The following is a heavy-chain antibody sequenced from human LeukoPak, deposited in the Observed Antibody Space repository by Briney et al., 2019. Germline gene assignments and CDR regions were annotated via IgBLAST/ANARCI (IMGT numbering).Heavy chain of an antibody. CDR3: ARSSYDYVWGTLAF. D-gene: IGHD3-16*01. Sequence: SETLSLTCAVYGGSFSGFYWNWIRQSPGKGLEWIGDLSHSGNTNYNPSLESRVTISGDTSKNQFSLKLTSVTAADTAVYYCARSSYDYVWGTLAFWGQGILVTV. V-gene: IGHV4-34*01. CDR2: LSHSGNT. J-gene: IGHJ4*02. CDR1: GGSFSGFY.